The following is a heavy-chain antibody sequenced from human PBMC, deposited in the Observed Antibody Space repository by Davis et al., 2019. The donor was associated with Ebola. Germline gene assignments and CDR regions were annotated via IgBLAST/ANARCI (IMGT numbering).Heavy chain of an antibody. D-gene: IGHD2-21*01. Sequence: SVKVSCKASGGTFSSYAISWVRRAPGQGLEWMGGIIPIFGTANYAQKFQGRVTITADESTSTAYMELSSLRSEDTAVYYCARAGSAYCGGDCYSYYYYMDVWGKGTTVTVSS. CDR1: GGTFSSYA. CDR2: IIPIFGTA. V-gene: IGHV1-69*13. CDR3: ARAGSAYCGGDCYSYYYYMDV. J-gene: IGHJ6*03.